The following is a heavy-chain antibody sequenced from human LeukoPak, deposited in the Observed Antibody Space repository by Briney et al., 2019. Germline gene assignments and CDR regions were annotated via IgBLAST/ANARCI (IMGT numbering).Heavy chain of an antibody. J-gene: IGHJ4*02. Sequence: PSETLSVTCTVSGGSISSYYWSWIRQPPGKGLEWIGYIYYSGSTNYNPSLKSRVTISVDTSKNQFSLKLSSVTAADTAVYYCARGGIRGALFDYWGQGTLVTVSS. D-gene: IGHD6-13*01. CDR2: IYYSGST. CDR1: GGSISSYY. CDR3: ARGGIRGALFDY. V-gene: IGHV4-59*08.